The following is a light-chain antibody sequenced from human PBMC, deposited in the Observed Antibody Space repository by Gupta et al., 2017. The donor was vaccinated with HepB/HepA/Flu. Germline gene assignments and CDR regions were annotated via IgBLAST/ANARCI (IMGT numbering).Light chain of an antibody. CDR1: TSEVGGYDY. CDR3: CSYADNYTFV. J-gene: IGLJ1*01. Sequence: QSALTQPRSASGSPGQSVTISCTRTTSEVGGYDYVSWFQQHPGKAPKLIMFAVSKRPSGVPDRFSGSKSANSASLTISGLQAEDEAEYYCCSYADNYTFVFGTGTKVTVL. CDR2: AVS. V-gene: IGLV2-11*01.